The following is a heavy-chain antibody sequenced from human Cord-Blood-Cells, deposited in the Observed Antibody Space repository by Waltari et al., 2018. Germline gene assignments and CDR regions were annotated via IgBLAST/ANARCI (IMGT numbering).Heavy chain of an antibody. CDR1: GGSISSSSYY. CDR3: ASGGSGMGNAFDI. V-gene: IGHV4-39*01. J-gene: IGHJ3*02. Sequence: QLQLQESGPGLVKPSETLSLTCTVSGGSISSSSYYWGWIRQPPGKGLEWIGSIYYSGRTYDNPSLKSRVTISVDTSKNQFSLKLSSVTAADTAVYYCASGGSGMGNAFDIWGQGTMVTDSS. CDR2: IYYSGRT. D-gene: IGHD3-16*01.